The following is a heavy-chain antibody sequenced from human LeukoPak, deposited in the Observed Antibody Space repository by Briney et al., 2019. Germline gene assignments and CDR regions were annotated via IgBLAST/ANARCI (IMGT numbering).Heavy chain of an antibody. V-gene: IGHV3-23*01. J-gene: IGHJ1*01. D-gene: IGHD6-13*01. CDR3: AKVFDSSSWVRSYFQH. CDR1: GFNFRAYW. CDR2: ISGSGGST. Sequence: QPGGSLRLSCTTSGFNFRAYWMGWVRQAPGKGLEWVSAISGSGGSTYYADSVKGRFTISRDNSKNTLYLQMNSLRAEDTAVYYCAKVFDSSSWVRSYFQHWGQGTLVTVSS.